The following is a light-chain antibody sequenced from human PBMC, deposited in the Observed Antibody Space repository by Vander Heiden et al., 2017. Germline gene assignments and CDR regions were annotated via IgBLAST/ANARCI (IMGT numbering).Light chain of an antibody. Sequence: QPVLTQPPSASGTPGPRVTISCSGSSSNVGSNPVNWYQQLPGTVPRLLIYTNNQRPSGVPDRFSGSKSGTSASLAFSGLQSEDEADYYCAAWDDSLNGYVFGTGTKITVL. CDR2: TNN. J-gene: IGLJ1*01. CDR1: SSNVGSNP. V-gene: IGLV1-44*01. CDR3: AAWDDSLNGYV.